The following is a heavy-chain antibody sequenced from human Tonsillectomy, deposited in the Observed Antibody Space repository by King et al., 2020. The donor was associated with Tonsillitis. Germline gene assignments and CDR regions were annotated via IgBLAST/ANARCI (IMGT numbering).Heavy chain of an antibody. D-gene: IGHD2-21*02. CDR1: GYTFTGYY. V-gene: IGHV1-2*02. CDR3: ARDPPGGDSYFDY. CDR2: INPDNGGT. J-gene: IGHJ4*02. Sequence: VQLVQSGAEVKKPGASVKVSCEASGYTFTGYYIHWVRQAPGQGLEWMGWINPDNGGTKYAQNFQGRVTMTRDASISTAYMELSSLRSDDTAVYYCARDPPGGDSYFDYWGQGTQVTVSS.